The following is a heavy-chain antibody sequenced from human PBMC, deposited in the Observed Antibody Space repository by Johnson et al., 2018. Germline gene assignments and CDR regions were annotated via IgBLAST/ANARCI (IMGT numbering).Heavy chain of an antibody. CDR3: ARKGSGGACSYRYYMDV. Sequence: VQLVQAGGGLVEHGGSLRLSCAASGFTFSSHSMNWVRQAPGKGLEWVSFISSSSSYIYYADSGTGRFTIPRDNAKKSLYLQMSGLSAADRAGYYCARKGSGGACSYRYYMDVWGKGTTVTVSS. J-gene: IGHJ6*03. CDR2: ISSSSSYI. CDR1: GFTFSSHS. D-gene: IGHD1-26*01. V-gene: IGHV3-21*01.